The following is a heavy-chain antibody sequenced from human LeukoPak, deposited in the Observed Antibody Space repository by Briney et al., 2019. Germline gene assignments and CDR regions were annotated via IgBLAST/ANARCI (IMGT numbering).Heavy chain of an antibody. CDR1: GFTFSSYG. CDR3: AKDSHSSSWYTLDYYYMDV. J-gene: IGHJ6*03. Sequence: GGSLRLSCAASGFTFSSYGMHWVRQAPGKGLEWVAFIRYDGSNKYYADSVKGRFTISRDNSKNTLYLQMNSLRAEDTAVYYCAKDSHSSSWYTLDYYYMDVWGKGTTVTVSS. CDR2: IRYDGSNK. D-gene: IGHD6-13*01. V-gene: IGHV3-30*02.